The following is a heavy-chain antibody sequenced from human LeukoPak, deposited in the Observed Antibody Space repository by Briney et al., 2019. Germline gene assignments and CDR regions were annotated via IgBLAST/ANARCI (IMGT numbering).Heavy chain of an antibody. J-gene: IGHJ1*01. CDR1: GFTFSRYW. CDR2: ISGSGGGT. CDR3: AKPPKNLESGYSYGDSAEYFQH. D-gene: IGHD5-18*01. V-gene: IGHV3-23*01. Sequence: PGGSLRPSCGASGFTFSRYWMHWVRQAPGKGLEWVSAISGSGGGTYYADSVKGRFTISRDNSKNTLYLQMNSLRAEDTDVYYCAKPPKNLESGYSYGDSAEYFQHWGQGTLVTASS.